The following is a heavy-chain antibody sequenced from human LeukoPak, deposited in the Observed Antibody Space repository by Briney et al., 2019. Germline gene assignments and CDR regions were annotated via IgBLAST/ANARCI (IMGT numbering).Heavy chain of an antibody. V-gene: IGHV4-59*01. CDR3: ARARGGYHNWFDP. J-gene: IGHJ5*02. D-gene: IGHD5-12*01. CDR2: VYYSGST. CDR1: GGSISSYY. Sequence: SETLSLTCTVSGGSISSYYWSWIRQPPGKGLEWIGYVYYSGSTNYNPSLKSRVTTSVDKSKNQFSLKLSSVTAADTAVYYCARARGGYHNWFDPWGQGTLVTVSP.